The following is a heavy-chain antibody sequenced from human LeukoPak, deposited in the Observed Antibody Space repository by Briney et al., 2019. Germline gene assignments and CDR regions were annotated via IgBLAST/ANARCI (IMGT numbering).Heavy chain of an antibody. CDR3: ARHNWNDVATDY. D-gene: IGHD1-1*01. CDR2: INSDGSST. J-gene: IGHJ4*02. CDR1: GFTFSSYW. Sequence: GGSLRLSCAASGFTFSSYWMRWVRQASGKGLVWDSRINSDGSSTSYADSVKGRFTISRDNAKNTLYLQMNSLRAEDTAVYYCARHNWNDVATDYWGQGTLVTVSS. V-gene: IGHV3-74*01.